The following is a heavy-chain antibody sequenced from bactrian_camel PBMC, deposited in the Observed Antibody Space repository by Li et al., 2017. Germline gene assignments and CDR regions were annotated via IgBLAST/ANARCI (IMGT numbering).Heavy chain of an antibody. V-gene: IGHV3S53*01. CDR2: IAGDGRT. CDR3: AADLVTDEPSLVEREYYY. J-gene: IGHJ4*01. Sequence: HVQLVESGGGSVQAGESLTLSCVASEYTLPMSMGWFRRLPGQEREGVAAIAGDGRTDYADSVKGRSTISRDGAKNIIELQMHSLKPEDTATYYCAADLVTDEPSLVEREYYYWGQGTQVTVS. D-gene: IGHD1*01. CDR1: EYTLPMS.